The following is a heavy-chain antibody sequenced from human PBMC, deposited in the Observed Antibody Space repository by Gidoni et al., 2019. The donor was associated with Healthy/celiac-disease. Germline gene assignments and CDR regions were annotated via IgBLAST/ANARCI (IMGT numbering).Heavy chain of an antibody. V-gene: IGHV4-34*01. CDR1: FSGYY. D-gene: IGHD3-3*01. Sequence: FSGYYWSWIRQPPGKGLEWIGEINHSGSTNYNPSLKSRVTISVDTSKNQFSLKLSSVTAADTAVYYCARLQVDFWSGYHEGYYYYYMDVWGKGTTVTVSS. CDR2: INHSGST. CDR3: ARLQVDFWSGYHEGYYYYYMDV. J-gene: IGHJ6*03.